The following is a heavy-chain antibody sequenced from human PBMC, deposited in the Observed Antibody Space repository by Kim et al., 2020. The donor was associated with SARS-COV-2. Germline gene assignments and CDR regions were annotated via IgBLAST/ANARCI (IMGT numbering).Heavy chain of an antibody. V-gene: IGHV3-9*01. CDR3: ARAYSSSWYFLGYYFDY. CDR2: ISWNSGSI. J-gene: IGHJ4*02. D-gene: IGHD6-13*01. CDR1: GFTFDDYA. Sequence: GGSLRLSCAASGFTFDDYAMHWVRQAPGKGLEWVSGISWNSGSIGYADSVKGRFTISRDNAKNSLYLQMNSLRAEDTALYYCARAYSSSWYFLGYYFDYWGQGTLVTVSS.